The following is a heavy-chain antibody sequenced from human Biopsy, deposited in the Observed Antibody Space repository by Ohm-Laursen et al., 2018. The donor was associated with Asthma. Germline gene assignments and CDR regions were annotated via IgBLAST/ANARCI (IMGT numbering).Heavy chain of an antibody. D-gene: IGHD2-21*01. V-gene: IGHV3-30-3*01. CDR1: GFKFSSYA. CDR2: ITYDGAKT. Sequence: SLRLSCAAPGFKFSSYAFHWVRQAPGKGLEWVALITYDGAKTLYGDSVKGRFTVSRDSSENSLFLQMNNLRPEDTAVYYCAREEIFCGGLCYSPPDYWGQGTLVTVSS. CDR3: AREEIFCGGLCYSPPDY. J-gene: IGHJ4*02.